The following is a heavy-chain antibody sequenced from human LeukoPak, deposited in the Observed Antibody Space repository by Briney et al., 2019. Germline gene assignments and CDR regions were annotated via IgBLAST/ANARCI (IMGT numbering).Heavy chain of an antibody. CDR1: GGSISSGSYY. CDR2: IYTSGST. V-gene: IGHV4-61*02. D-gene: IGHD6-13*01. J-gene: IGHJ5*02. CDR3: ARETIAAAGGGFDP. Sequence: PSQTLSLTCTVSGGSISSGSYYWSWIRQPAGKGLEWIGRIYTSGSTNYNPSLKSRVTISVDTSKNQFSLKLSSVTAADTAVYYCARETIAAAGGGFDPWGQGTLVAVSS.